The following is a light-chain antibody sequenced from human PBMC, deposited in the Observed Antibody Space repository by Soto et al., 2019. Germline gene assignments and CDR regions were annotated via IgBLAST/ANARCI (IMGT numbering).Light chain of an antibody. CDR1: QSISSW. J-gene: IGKJ1*01. CDR2: DAS. Sequence: DIQMTQSPSTLSASVGDRVTITCRASQSISSWLAWYQQKPGKAPKLLIYDASSLESGVPSRFSGSGSGTEFTLTISSLQPDDFATYSGQQYDSYSWTFGQGTKVEIK. V-gene: IGKV1-5*01. CDR3: QQYDSYSWT.